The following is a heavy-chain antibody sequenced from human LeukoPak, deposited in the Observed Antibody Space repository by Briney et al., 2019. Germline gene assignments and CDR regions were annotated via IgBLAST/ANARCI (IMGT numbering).Heavy chain of an antibody. D-gene: IGHD6-13*01. V-gene: IGHV3-30*14. J-gene: IGHJ4*02. Sequence: GGSLRLSCAASGFTFSSYAMYWVRQAPGKGLEWVAVISYDGSNKYYADSVKGRFTISRDNSKNTLYLQMNSLRAEDTAVYYCARDRTPSYSSSWYSSYFDYWGQGTLVTVSS. CDR3: ARDRTPSYSSSWYSSYFDY. CDR2: ISYDGSNK. CDR1: GFTFSSYA.